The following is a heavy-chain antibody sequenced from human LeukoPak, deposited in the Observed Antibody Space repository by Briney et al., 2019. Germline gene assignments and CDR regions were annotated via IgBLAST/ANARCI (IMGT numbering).Heavy chain of an antibody. Sequence: SETLSLTCAVYGGSFSGYYWRWIRQPPGKGLEWIGEINHSGSTNYNPSLKSRVTISVDTYKNQFSLKLSSVTAADTAVYYCARGGIAAAGNFDYWGQGTLVTVSS. CDR3: ARGGIAAAGNFDY. CDR2: INHSGST. CDR1: GGSFSGYY. D-gene: IGHD6-13*01. V-gene: IGHV4-34*01. J-gene: IGHJ4*02.